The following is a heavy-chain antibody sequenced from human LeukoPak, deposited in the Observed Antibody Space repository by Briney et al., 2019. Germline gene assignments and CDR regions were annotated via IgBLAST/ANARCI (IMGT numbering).Heavy chain of an antibody. CDR3: ARHDYGGNQYDAFDI. V-gene: IGHV4-59*08. Sequence: TSETLSLTCTVSGGSISSYYWSWIRQPPGKGLEWIGYIYYSGSTNYNPSLKSRVTISVDTSKNQFSLKLSSVTAADTAVYYCARHDYGGNQYDAFDIWGQGTMVTVSS. J-gene: IGHJ3*02. CDR2: IYYSGST. CDR1: GGSISSYY. D-gene: IGHD4-23*01.